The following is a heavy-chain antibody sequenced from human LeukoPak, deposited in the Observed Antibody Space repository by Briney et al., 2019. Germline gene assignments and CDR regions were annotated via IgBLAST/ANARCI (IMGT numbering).Heavy chain of an antibody. CDR2: IYYDGRT. D-gene: IGHD2-21*02. V-gene: IGHV4-39*07. CDR3: ARDDGRGVVTPY. CDR1: GGSISGTDYY. Sequence: SETLSLTCTVFGGSISGTDYYWGWIRQPPGKGLEWIGSIYYDGRTHYNPSLKSRVTISVDTSKNQFSLKVISVTAADTAVYYCARDDGRGVVTPYWGQGTLVAVSS. J-gene: IGHJ4*02.